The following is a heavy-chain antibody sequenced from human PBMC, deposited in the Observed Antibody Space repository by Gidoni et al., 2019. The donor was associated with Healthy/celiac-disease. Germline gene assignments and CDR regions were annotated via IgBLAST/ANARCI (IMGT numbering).Heavy chain of an antibody. V-gene: IGHV3-23*01. Sequence: EVQLLESGGGLVQPGGSLRLSCAASGFTFSSYAMSWVRQAPGKGLELVSSSSGSGGSTYYAVSVKCRFTISRDNSKNSLYLQMNSLRAEDTAVYYCARRYNWNDGELGYWGQGTLVTVSS. CDR3: ARRYNWNDGELGY. CDR2: SSGSGGST. D-gene: IGHD1-20*01. J-gene: IGHJ4*02. CDR1: GFTFSSYA.